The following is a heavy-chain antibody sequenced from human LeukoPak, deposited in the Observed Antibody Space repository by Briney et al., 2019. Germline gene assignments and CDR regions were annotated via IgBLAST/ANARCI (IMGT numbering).Heavy chain of an antibody. CDR3: ARELGVNMLNLDY. D-gene: IGHD3-10*01. Sequence: ASVKVSCKASSYSFTNYGISWVRQAPGQGLEWMGWISVYNGNTNYAQKVQGRVTMTTDTSTSTAYMELRSLRSDDTAVYYCARELGVNMLNLDYWGQGTLVTVSS. J-gene: IGHJ4*02. CDR2: ISVYNGNT. CDR1: SYSFTNYG. V-gene: IGHV1-18*01.